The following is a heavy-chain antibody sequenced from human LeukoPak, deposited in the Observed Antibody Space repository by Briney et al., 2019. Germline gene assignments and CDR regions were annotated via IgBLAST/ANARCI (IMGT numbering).Heavy chain of an antibody. V-gene: IGHV4-39*07. J-gene: IGHJ4*02. CDR2: INHSGST. Sequence: SETLSLTCTVSGGSISSSSYYWGWIRQPPGKGLEWIGEINHSGSTNYNPSLKSRVTISVDTSKNQFSLKLSSVTAADTAVYYCAVAGRWELLPDYWGQGTLVTVSS. CDR1: GGSISSSSYY. D-gene: IGHD1-26*01. CDR3: AVAGRWELLPDY.